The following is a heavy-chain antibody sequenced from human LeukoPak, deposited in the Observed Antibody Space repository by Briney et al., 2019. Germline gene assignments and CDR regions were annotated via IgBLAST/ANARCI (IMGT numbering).Heavy chain of an antibody. CDR2: IKQDGSEK. D-gene: IGHD3-9*01. CDR3: ARDILNGYLGN. V-gene: IGHV3-7*01. Sequence: GGSLRLSCAASGFTFSSYWMSWVRQAPGKGLEWVANIKQDGSEKYYVDSVKGRFTISRDDSKNTLYLQMNSLRAEDTAVYYCARDILNGYLGNWGQGTLVTVSS. CDR1: GFTFSSYW. J-gene: IGHJ4*02.